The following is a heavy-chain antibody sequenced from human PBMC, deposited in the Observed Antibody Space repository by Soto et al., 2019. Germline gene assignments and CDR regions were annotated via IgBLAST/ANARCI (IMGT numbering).Heavy chain of an antibody. Sequence: SETLSLTCAVSGGSISSSNCWSWVRQPPGKGLEWIGEIYHSGSTNYNPSLKSRVTISVDKSKNQFSLKLSSVTAADTAVYYCARVSGSYYYGMDVWGRGTTVTVSS. CDR3: ARVSGSYYYGMDV. CDR2: IYHSGST. J-gene: IGHJ6*02. CDR1: GGSISSSNC. D-gene: IGHD1-26*01. V-gene: IGHV4-4*02.